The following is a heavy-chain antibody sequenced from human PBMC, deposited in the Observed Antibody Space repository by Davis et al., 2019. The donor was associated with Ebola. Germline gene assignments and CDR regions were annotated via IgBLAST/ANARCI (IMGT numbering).Heavy chain of an antibody. CDR2: IKQDGREE. J-gene: IGHJ4*02. Sequence: GESLNISCAASGFTFSGYWMSWVRQAPGKGLEWVANIKQDGREEQYVDSVKGRFTISRDNTKNSLYLQMSSLRADDTAIYYCARDLVYGGNAFFDYWGQGTPVSVSS. D-gene: IGHD4-23*01. CDR1: GFTFSGYW. V-gene: IGHV3-7*03. CDR3: ARDLVYGGNAFFDY.